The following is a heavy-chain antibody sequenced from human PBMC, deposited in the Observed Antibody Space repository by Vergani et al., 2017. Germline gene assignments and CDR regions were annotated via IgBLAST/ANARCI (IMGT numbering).Heavy chain of an antibody. CDR2: TYYSGST. V-gene: IGHV4-30-4*01. CDR1: GGSISSGDYY. Sequence: QVQLQESGPGLVKPSQTLSLTCTVSGGSISSGDYYWSWIRQPPGKGLEWIGYTYYSGSTYYNPSLKSRVTISVDTSKNQFSLKLSSVTAADTAVYYCARVPGARTGDWYFDLWGRGTLVTVSS. CDR3: ARVPGARTGDWYFDL. D-gene: IGHD3/OR15-3a*01. J-gene: IGHJ2*01.